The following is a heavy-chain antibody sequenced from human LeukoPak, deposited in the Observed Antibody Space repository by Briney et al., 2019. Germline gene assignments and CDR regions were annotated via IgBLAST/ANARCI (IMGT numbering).Heavy chain of an antibody. CDR2: IKQDGSEK. CDR3: ARPRRWGRFGELFETYVDY. J-gene: IGHJ4*02. V-gene: IGHV3-7*01. D-gene: IGHD3-10*01. Sequence: GGSLRLSCAASGFTFSSYWMSWVRQAPGKGLEWVANIKQDGSEKYYVDSVKGRFTISRDNAKNSLYLQMNSLRAEDTAVYYCARPRRWGRFGELFETYVDYWGQGTLVTVSS. CDR1: GFTFSSYW.